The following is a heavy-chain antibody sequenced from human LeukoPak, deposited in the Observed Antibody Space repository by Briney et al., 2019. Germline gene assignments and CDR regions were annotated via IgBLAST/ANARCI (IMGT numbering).Heavy chain of an antibody. CDR1: GFTLTSYD. J-gene: IGHJ4*02. CDR2: VSSSGSSI. Sequence: GGSLRLSCAASGFTLTSYDMNWVRQAPGKGLEWVSHVSSSGSSIHYADSVKGRFTISRDNAKNSLFLQMSSLRAEDTAVYYCARRFDSWGQGTLVTVSP. V-gene: IGHV3-48*03. CDR3: ARRFDS.